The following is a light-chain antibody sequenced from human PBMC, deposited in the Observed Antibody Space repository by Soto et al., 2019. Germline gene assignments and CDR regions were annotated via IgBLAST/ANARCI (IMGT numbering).Light chain of an antibody. CDR3: QHYKFFPWT. J-gene: IGKJ1*01. CDR1: QSIDTW. Sequence: DIQMTQSPSTLSASVGDRVTITCRASQSIDTWLAWYQQKPGEVPKVLIYKVSNLQRGVPSRFSGSGSGIEFTLTISGLQPDDFATYYCQHYKFFPWTFGQGTRVEIK. CDR2: KVS. V-gene: IGKV1-5*03.